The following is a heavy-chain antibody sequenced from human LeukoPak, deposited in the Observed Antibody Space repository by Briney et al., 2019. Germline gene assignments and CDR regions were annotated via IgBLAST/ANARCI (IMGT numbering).Heavy chain of an antibody. CDR2: ISGSGGST. J-gene: IGHJ4*02. CDR3: AKDDGVPSGYYYFMFDY. Sequence: GGSLRLSCAVSGFTFSSYAMSWVRQAPGKGLEWVSAISGSGGSTYYADSVKGRFTISRDNSKNTLYLQMNSLRAEDTAVYYCAKDDGVPSGYYYFMFDYWGQGTLVTVSS. D-gene: IGHD3-22*01. V-gene: IGHV3-23*01. CDR1: GFTFSSYA.